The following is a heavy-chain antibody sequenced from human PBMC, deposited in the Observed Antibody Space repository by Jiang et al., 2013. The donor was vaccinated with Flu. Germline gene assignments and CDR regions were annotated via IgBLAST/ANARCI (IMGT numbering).Heavy chain of an antibody. CDR2: IYHSGST. V-gene: IGHV4-30-2*01. CDR1: GGSISSGGYS. CDR3: ARVGEDGYNYYFDY. J-gene: IGHJ4*02. Sequence: GLVKPSQTLSLTCAVSGGSISSGGYSWSWIRQPPGKGLEWIGYIYHSGSTYYNPSLKSRVTISVDRSKNQFSLKLSSVTAADTAVYYCARVGEDGYNYYFDYWGQGTLVTVSS. D-gene: IGHD5-24*01.